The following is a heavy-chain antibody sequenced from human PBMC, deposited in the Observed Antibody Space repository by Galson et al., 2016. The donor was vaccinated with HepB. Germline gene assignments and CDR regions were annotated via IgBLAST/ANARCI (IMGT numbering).Heavy chain of an antibody. CDR1: AGSLRRGGYY. CDR2: ILFRGST. J-gene: IGHJ5*02. D-gene: IGHD3-10*01. CDR3: TVASGSYYVVGTWFDT. Sequence: SQTLSLTCPVAAGSLRRGGYYWSWIREHPGKGLEWIGYILFRGSTYYNSTLKSRVTLSVDASKTQLSLKPSAVTAADTAMYYCTVASGSYYVVGTWFDTWGQGTLVTVSS. V-gene: IGHV4-31*03.